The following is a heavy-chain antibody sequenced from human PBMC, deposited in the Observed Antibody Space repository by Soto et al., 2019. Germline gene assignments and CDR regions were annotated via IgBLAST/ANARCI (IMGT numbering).Heavy chain of an antibody. J-gene: IGHJ3*02. V-gene: IGHV1-58*02. CDR2: IVVGSGNT. CDR1: GFTFTSSA. Sequence: GASVKVSCKASGFTFTSSAMQWVRQARGQRLEWKGWIVVGSGNTNYAQKFQERVTITRDMSTSTAYMELSSLRSEDTAVYYCAADPRYYYGSGSYYKVAFDIWGQGTMVTVSS. CDR3: AADPRYYYGSGSYYKVAFDI. D-gene: IGHD3-10*01.